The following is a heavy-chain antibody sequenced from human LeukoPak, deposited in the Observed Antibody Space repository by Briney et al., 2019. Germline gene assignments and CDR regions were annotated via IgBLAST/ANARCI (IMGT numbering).Heavy chain of an antibody. CDR2: ICYSGST. D-gene: IGHD5-18*01. J-gene: IGHJ4*02. CDR1: GGSISSYY. CDR3: ARGSRGYSYGYDY. Sequence: PSETLSLTCTVSGGSISSYYWSWIRQPPGKGLEWIGYICYSGSTNYNPSLKSRVTISVDTSKNQFSLKLSSVTAADTAVYYCARGSRGYSYGYDYWGQGTLVTVSS. V-gene: IGHV4-59*01.